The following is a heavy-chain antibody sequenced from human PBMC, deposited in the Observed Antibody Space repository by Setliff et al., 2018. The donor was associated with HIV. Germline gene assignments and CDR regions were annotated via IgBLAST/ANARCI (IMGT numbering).Heavy chain of an antibody. J-gene: IGHJ5*02. V-gene: IGHV1-18*01. CDR3: ARARLQGIVTAVGPRDNCLDP. D-gene: IGHD1-26*01. CDR1: GYSFINYG. CDR2: ISPYTGNT. Sequence: ASVKVSCKASGYSFINYGISWVRQAPGQGPEWMGWISPYTGNTDYAPRLLGRVTMTTGTSTSTAYLELRSLTSDDTAVYYCARARLQGIVTAVGPRDNCLDPWGQGTRVTVSS.